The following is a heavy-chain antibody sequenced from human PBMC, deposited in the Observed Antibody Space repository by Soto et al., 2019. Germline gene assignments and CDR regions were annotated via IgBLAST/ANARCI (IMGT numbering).Heavy chain of an antibody. Sequence: QVQLQESGPGLVKPSETLSLSCTVSNGSISNYYWNWIRHPAGKGLEWIGSVYSSGSASYNPSLRSRVTMSVDTSKNQFSLKLNSVTAADTAVYYCARSSHKESWFDPWGQGTLVTVSS. CDR2: VYSSGSA. V-gene: IGHV4-4*07. CDR3: ARSSHKESWFDP. D-gene: IGHD6-13*01. J-gene: IGHJ5*02. CDR1: NGSISNYY.